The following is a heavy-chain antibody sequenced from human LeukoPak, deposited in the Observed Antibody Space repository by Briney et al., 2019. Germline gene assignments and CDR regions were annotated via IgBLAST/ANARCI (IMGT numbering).Heavy chain of an antibody. CDR2: IKKDGSEK. Sequence: GGSLRLSCAASGFTFSSYWMSWVRQAPGKGLEWVAKIKKDGSEKYYVDSVKGRFTISRDNAKTSLSLQMNSLSPEDTAVYYCTRHLSGVTVYTYGRGIDYWGQGTLVTVSS. CDR3: TRHLSGVTVYTYGRGIDY. CDR1: GFTFSSYW. V-gene: IGHV3-7*01. D-gene: IGHD5-18*01. J-gene: IGHJ4*02.